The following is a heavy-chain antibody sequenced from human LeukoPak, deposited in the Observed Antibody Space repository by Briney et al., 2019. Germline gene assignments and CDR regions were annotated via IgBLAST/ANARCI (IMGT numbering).Heavy chain of an antibody. CDR1: GGSFSGYY. D-gene: IGHD3-10*01. CDR3: AREGKGGRITMVRGSSGYYYYMDV. V-gene: IGHV4-34*01. CDR2: INHSGST. Sequence: PSETLSLTCAVYGGSFSGYYWSWIRQPPGKGLEWIGEINHSGSTNYNPSLKSRVTISVDTSKNQFSLKLSSVTAADTAVYYCAREGKGGRITMVRGSSGYYYYMDVWGKGTTVTISS. J-gene: IGHJ6*03.